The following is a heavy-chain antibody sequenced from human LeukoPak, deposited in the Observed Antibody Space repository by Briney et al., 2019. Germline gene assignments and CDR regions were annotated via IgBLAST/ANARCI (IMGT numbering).Heavy chain of an antibody. CDR2: MNPNSGNT. CDR1: GYTFTSYD. CDR3: ARGRYSSSWYADYYYYYGMDV. D-gene: IGHD6-13*01. Sequence: ASVKVSCKASGYTFTSYDINWVRQATGQGLEWMGWMNPNSGNTGYAQKFQGRVTMTRNTSISTAYMELSSLRSEDTAVYSCARGRYSSSWYADYYYYYGMDVWGQGTTVTVSS. J-gene: IGHJ6*02. V-gene: IGHV1-8*01.